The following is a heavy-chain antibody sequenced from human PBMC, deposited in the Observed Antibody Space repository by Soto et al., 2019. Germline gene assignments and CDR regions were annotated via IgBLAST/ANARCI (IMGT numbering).Heavy chain of an antibody. CDR3: ARDMSMTTVTTASYYFDY. J-gene: IGHJ4*02. CDR2: INPSGGST. Sequence: GASVKVSCKASGYTFTSYYMHWVRQAPGQGLEWMGIINPSGGSTSYAQKFQGRVTMTRDTSTSTVYMELSSLRSEDTAVYYCARDMSMTTVTTASYYFDYWSQGTLVTVSS. D-gene: IGHD4-17*01. V-gene: IGHV1-46*01. CDR1: GYTFTSYY.